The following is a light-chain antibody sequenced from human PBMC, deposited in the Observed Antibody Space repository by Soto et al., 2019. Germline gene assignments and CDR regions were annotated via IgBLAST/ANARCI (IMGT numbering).Light chain of an antibody. CDR3: QQYNNWPPNT. CDR1: QSVSSN. J-gene: IGKJ2*01. CDR2: RAS. V-gene: IGKV3-15*01. Sequence: EIVMTQSPATLSVSPGERATLSCRASQSVSSNLAWYQQKPGQAPRLLIYRASTRATGIPARFSGSGSGTEFALAIGRLQSEDFAVYYCQQYNNWPPNTFGQGTKLEIK.